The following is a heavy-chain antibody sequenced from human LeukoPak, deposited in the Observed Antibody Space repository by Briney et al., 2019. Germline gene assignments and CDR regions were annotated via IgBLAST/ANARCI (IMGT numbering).Heavy chain of an antibody. J-gene: IGHJ4*02. CDR2: IIPIFGTA. Sequence: ASVKVSCKASGYTFTSYDINWVRQATGQGLEWMGGIIPIFGTANYAQKFQGRVTITTDESTSTAYMELSSLRSEDTAVYYCARDRLGILDYWGQGTLVTVSS. CDR1: GYTFTSYD. D-gene: IGHD7-27*01. CDR3: ARDRLGILDY. V-gene: IGHV1-69*05.